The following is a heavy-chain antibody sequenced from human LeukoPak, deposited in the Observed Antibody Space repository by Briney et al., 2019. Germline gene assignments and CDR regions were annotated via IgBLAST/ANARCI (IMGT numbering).Heavy chain of an antibody. Sequence: PGGSLRLSCAASGFTFSNAWKTWVRQAPGKGLEWVGRIKSNTDGGTTDYAAPVKGRFTISRDDSENTLYLQMNSLRTEDTAVYYCTTGYYADYFQHWGQGTLVTVFS. CDR3: TTGYYADYFQH. D-gene: IGHD1-26*01. V-gene: IGHV3-15*01. CDR1: GFTFSNAW. CDR2: IKSNTDGGTT. J-gene: IGHJ1*01.